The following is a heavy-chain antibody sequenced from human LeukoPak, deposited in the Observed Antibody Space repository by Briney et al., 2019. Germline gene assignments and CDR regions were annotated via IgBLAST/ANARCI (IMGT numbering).Heavy chain of an antibody. J-gene: IGHJ4*02. V-gene: IGHV4-59*01. Sequence: PSETLSLTCTVSGGSISSYYWSWIRQPPGKGLEWIGYIYYSGSTNYNPSLKSRVTISVDTSKNQFSLKLSSVTAADTAVYYCARVYYGDYPPHFGYWGQGTLVTVSS. CDR2: IYYSGST. D-gene: IGHD4-17*01. CDR1: GGSISSYY. CDR3: ARVYYGDYPPHFGY.